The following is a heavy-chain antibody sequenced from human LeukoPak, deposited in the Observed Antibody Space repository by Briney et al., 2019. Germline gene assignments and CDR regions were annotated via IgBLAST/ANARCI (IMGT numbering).Heavy chain of an antibody. Sequence: GGSLRLSCAASGFTFSSYAMIWVRQAPGKGLEWVSGVSGSGGSTYYADSVKGRFTISRDNSKNTLYLQMNSLRAEDTAVYYCAKMGYSSGWYFDYWGQGTLVTVSS. D-gene: IGHD6-19*01. V-gene: IGHV3-23*01. CDR1: GFTFSSYA. CDR2: VSGSGGST. J-gene: IGHJ4*02. CDR3: AKMGYSSGWYFDY.